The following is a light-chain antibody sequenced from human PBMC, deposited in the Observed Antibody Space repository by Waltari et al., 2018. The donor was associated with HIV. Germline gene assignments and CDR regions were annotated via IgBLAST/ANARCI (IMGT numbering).Light chain of an antibody. CDR2: EVT. Sequence: QSALTQPASVSGSPGQSITISCSGTSSDFGFYNYVSWYQQVPGQVPKVIIYEVTSRPSGFSDRFSGSRSGNTASLTISGLQPEDEADYYCTSYTPSDTLVFGGGTKVTVL. V-gene: IGLV2-14*01. CDR1: SSDFGFYNY. CDR3: TSYTPSDTLV. J-gene: IGLJ2*01.